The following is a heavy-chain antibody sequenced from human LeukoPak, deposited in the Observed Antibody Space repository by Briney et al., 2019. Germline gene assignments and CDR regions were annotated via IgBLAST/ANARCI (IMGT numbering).Heavy chain of an antibody. CDR1: GYTFIGYY. CDR3: ARDPGDHYNYYLMDV. CDR2: INPKTGGT. J-gene: IGHJ6*03. V-gene: IGHV1-2*02. Sequence: ASVKVSCKASGYTFIGYYMHWVRQAPGQGLDWMGWINPKTGGTNYAQKFQGRVTMTRDTSISTAYMELSRLRSDDTAVYYCARDPGDHYNYYLMDVWGKGTTVTISS. D-gene: IGHD1-14*01.